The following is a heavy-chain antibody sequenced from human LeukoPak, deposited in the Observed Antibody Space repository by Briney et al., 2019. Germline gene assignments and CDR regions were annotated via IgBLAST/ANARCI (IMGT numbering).Heavy chain of an antibody. V-gene: IGHV4-39*01. Sequence: SETLSLTCSVSGGSINNGFYWGWIRQSPGKGLEWIGTISYTGTTYYNPSLESRITISVDVSKSQFSLRLSSVTAADTAVYYCARHRSGWLQSSFDYWGQGTLVTVSS. J-gene: IGHJ4*02. CDR1: GGSINNGFY. CDR3: ARHRSGWLQSSFDY. CDR2: ISYTGTT. D-gene: IGHD5-24*01.